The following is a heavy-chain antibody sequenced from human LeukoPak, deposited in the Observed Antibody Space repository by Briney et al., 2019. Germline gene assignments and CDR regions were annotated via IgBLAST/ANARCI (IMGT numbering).Heavy chain of an antibody. CDR2: IYYSGST. J-gene: IGHJ4*02. CDR3: ARVGIAARSVVY. V-gene: IGHV4-59*01. D-gene: IGHD6-6*01. Sequence: SETLSLTCTVSGGSISSYYWSWIRQPPGKGLEWIGYIYYSGSTNYNPSLKSRVTISVDTSKNQFSLKLSSVTAADTAVYYCARVGIAARSVVYWGQGTLVTVSS. CDR1: GGSISSYY.